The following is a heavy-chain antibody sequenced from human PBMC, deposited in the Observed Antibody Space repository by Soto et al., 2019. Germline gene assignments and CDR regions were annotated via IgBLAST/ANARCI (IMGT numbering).Heavy chain of an antibody. V-gene: IGHV4-39*01. CDR3: ARQYGDYVGSGYYYYYMDV. J-gene: IGHJ6*03. D-gene: IGHD4-17*01. CDR1: GGSISSSSYY. Sequence: SETLSLTCTVSGGSISSSSYYWGWIRQPPGKGLEWIGSIYYSGSTYYNPSLKSRVTISVDTSKNQFSRKLSSVTAADTAVYYCARQYGDYVGSGYYYYYMDVWGKRTTVTVSS. CDR2: IYYSGST.